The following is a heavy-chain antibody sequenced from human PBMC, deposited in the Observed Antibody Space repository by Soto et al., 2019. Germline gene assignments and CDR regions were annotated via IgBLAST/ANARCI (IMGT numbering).Heavy chain of an antibody. CDR1: GGSISSGGYY. V-gene: IGHV4-31*03. CDR2: IYYSGST. D-gene: IGHD2-21*01. Sequence: PSETLSLTCTVSGGSISSGGYYWSWIRQHPGKGLEWIGYIYYSGSTYYNPSLKSRVTISVDTSKNQFSLKLSSVTAADTAVYYCARFAQCGYYYYGMDVWGQGTTVTSP. J-gene: IGHJ6*02. CDR3: ARFAQCGYYYYGMDV.